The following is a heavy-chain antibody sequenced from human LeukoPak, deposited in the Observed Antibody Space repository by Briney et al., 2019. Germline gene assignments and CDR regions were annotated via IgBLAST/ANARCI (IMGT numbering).Heavy chain of an antibody. Sequence: GGSLRLSCAASGFTFSSYWMSWVRQAPGKGLEWVANIKQDGSEKNYVDSVKGRFTISRDNAKKSLYLQMNSLRADDTAVYYCARAAVAGVSGWYDPWGQGTLVTVSS. D-gene: IGHD6-19*01. CDR2: IKQDGSEK. V-gene: IGHV3-7*01. CDR3: ARAAVAGVSGWYDP. CDR1: GFTFSSYW. J-gene: IGHJ5*02.